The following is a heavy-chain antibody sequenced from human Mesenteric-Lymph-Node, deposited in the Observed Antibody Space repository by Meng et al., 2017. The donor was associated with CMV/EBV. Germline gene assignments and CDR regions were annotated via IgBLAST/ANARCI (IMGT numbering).Heavy chain of an antibody. Sequence: SETLSLTCAVSGGSISSSNWWSWVRQPPGKGLEWIGEIYHSGSTNYNPSLKSRVTISVDTSKNQFSLKLSSVTAADTAVYYCARGPYDYVWGSYRSQPFDYWGQGTLVTVSS. V-gene: IGHV4-4*02. CDR1: GGSISSSNW. D-gene: IGHD3-16*02. CDR3: ARGPYDYVWGSYRSQPFDY. J-gene: IGHJ4*02. CDR2: IYHSGST.